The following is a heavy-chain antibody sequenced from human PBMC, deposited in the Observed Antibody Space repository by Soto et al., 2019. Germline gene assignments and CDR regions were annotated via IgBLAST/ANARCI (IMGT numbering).Heavy chain of an antibody. D-gene: IGHD3-22*01. Sequence: HLVESGGGLVKPGGSLRLSCAASGFTFSNAWMGWVRQAPGKGLGWVGRIKGEADGGTTDYAAPVKGRITISRDHSKDTLYLQMNSLKTEDTAVYYCTTGLSNGYYNFDYWGQGTPVTVSS. CDR3: TTGLSNGYYNFDY. J-gene: IGHJ4*02. V-gene: IGHV3-15*01. CDR2: IKGEADGGTT. CDR1: GFTFSNAW.